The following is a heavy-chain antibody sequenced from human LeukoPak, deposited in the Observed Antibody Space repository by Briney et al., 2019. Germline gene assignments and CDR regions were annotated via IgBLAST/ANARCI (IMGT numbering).Heavy chain of an antibody. CDR3: ARLNWGYGSPPPYYYYMDV. CDR1: GYSFTSYW. V-gene: IGHV5-51*01. J-gene: IGHJ6*03. Sequence: GESPKVSCKGSGYSFTSYWIGWVRQMPGKGLEWMGIIYPGDSDTRYSPSFQGQVTISADKAISTAYLQWSSLKASDTAMYYCARLNWGYGSPPPYYYYMDVWGKGTTVTVSS. D-gene: IGHD3-10*01. CDR2: IYPGDSDT.